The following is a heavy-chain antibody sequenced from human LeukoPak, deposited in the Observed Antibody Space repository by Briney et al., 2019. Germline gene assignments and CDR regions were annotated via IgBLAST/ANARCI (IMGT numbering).Heavy chain of an antibody. CDR2: IYHSGST. CDR3: ASGGYSYGFDY. V-gene: IGHV4-30-2*01. D-gene: IGHD5-18*01. CDR1: GGSISSGFYS. Sequence: PSQTLSLTCAVSGGSISSGFYSWSWIRQPPGKGLEWIGYIYHSGSTYYNPSLKSRVTISVDRSKNQFSLKLSSVTAADTAMYYCASGGYSYGFDYWGQGTLVTVSS. J-gene: IGHJ4*02.